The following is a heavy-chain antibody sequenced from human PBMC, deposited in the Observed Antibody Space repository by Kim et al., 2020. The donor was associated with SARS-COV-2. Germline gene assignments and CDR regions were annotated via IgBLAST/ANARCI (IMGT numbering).Heavy chain of an antibody. V-gene: IGHV4-61*01. CDR3: ARRQGYSYGYYFDY. CDR1: GGSVSSGSYY. D-gene: IGHD5-18*01. Sequence: SETLSLTCTVSGGSVSSGSYYWSWIRQPPGKGLEWIGYIYYSGSTNYNPSLKSRVTISVDTSKNQFSLKLSSVTAADTAVYYCARRQGYSYGYYFDYWGQGTLVTVSS. CDR2: IYYSGST. J-gene: IGHJ4*02.